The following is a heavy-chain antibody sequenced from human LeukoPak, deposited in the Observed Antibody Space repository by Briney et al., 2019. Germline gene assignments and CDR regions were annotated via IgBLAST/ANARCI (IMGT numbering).Heavy chain of an antibody. CDR2: VSYDETNK. J-gene: IGHJ4*02. CDR3: VKNDGWFHLAQ. D-gene: IGHD6-19*01. Sequence: GGSLRLSCTASGFIFRNYGIHWVRQAPGKGLEWVAVVSYDETNKEYADPVKGRFTISRDNTNNALYLQMNSLRVEDTAIYYCVKNDGWFHLAQWGQGTLVTVSS. V-gene: IGHV3-30*18. CDR1: GFIFRNYG.